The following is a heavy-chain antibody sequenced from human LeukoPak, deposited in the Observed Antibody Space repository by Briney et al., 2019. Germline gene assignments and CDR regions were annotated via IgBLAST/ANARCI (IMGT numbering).Heavy chain of an antibody. CDR3: ARSGSYLSSNYFDY. J-gene: IGHJ4*02. CDR1: GYTFTSYA. D-gene: IGHD1-26*01. V-gene: IGHV1-3*01. CDR2: INAGNGNT. Sequence: ASVKVSCKASGYTFTSYAMHWVRQAPGQRLEWMGWINAGNGNTKYSQEFQGRVTITRDTSASTAYMELRSLRSDDTAVYYCARSGSYLSSNYFDYWGQGTLVTVSS.